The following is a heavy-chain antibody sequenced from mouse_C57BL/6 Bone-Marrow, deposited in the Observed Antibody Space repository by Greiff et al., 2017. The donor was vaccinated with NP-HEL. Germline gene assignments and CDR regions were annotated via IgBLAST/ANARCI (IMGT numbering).Heavy chain of an antibody. CDR3: ARNRLRRRRVGAMDY. J-gene: IGHJ4*01. CDR2: IWTGGGT. D-gene: IGHD2-4*01. CDR1: RFSLTSYA. V-gene: IGHV2-9-1*01. Sequence: VQGVESGPGLVAPSQSLSITCTVSRFSLTSYAISWVRQPPGKGLEWLGVIWTGGGTNYNSALKSRLSISKDNSKSQVFLKMNSLQTDDTARYYCARNRLRRRRVGAMDYWGQGTSVTVSS.